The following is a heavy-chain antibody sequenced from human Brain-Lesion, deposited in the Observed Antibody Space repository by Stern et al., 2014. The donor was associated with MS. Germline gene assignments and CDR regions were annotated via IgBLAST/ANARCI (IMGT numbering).Heavy chain of an antibody. V-gene: IGHV4-31*03. D-gene: IGHD3-22*01. CDR2: IYYPGSA. Sequence: VQLEESGPGLVKPSQTLPLTCTVSGGSINSGGYYWSWIRQYPGKGLEWIGYIYYPGSAYYDPSLKIRLSMSIDTSKNQFSLNLNSVTAADTAVYYCARGARYSDSSGYYFYFDYWGQGTLVTVSS. CDR1: GGSINSGGYY. CDR3: ARGARYSDSSGYYFYFDY. J-gene: IGHJ4*02.